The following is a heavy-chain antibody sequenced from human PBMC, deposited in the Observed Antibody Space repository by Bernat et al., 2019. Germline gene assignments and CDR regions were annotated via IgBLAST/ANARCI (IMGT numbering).Heavy chain of an antibody. CDR3: ARDKPYPPYCSGGSCYPSRAFDY. CDR1: GGSISSYY. Sequence: QVQLQESGPGLVKPSETLSLTCTVSGGSISSYYWSWIRQPPEKGLEWIGYIYYSGSTNYNPSLKSRVTISVDTSKNQFSLKLSSVTAADTAVYYCARDKPYPPYCSGGSCYPSRAFDYWGQGTLVTVSS. V-gene: IGHV4-59*01. J-gene: IGHJ4*02. D-gene: IGHD2-15*01. CDR2: IYYSGST.